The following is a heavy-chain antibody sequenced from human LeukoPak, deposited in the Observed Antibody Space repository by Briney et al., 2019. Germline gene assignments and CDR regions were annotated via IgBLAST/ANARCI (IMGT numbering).Heavy chain of an antibody. Sequence: PGGSLRLSCAASGFIFSTCSMNWVRQPPGKGLEWVSYISYSGSYTYYADSVKGRFTISRDNAKNSLFLQMNSLRADDTAVYYCATAGNSTGYRYFDSWGQGTLVTVSS. CDR1: GFIFSTCS. CDR3: ATAGNSTGYRYFDS. D-gene: IGHD3-22*01. V-gene: IGHV3-21*01. J-gene: IGHJ4*02. CDR2: ISYSGSYT.